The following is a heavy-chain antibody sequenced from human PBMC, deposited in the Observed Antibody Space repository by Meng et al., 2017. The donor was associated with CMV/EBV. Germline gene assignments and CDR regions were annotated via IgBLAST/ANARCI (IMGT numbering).Heavy chain of an antibody. J-gene: IGHJ4*02. V-gene: IGHV3-7*01. CDR1: AFTYINYW. CDR2: INQDGSDK. D-gene: IGHD3-16*01. Sequence: GESLKISCAASAFTYINYWMMWVRQAPGKGLEWVANINQDGSDKYYVDSVKGRFTISRDNAEKSLYLQMSSLRAEDPAVYYCASHGGYWGQGTLVTVSS. CDR3: ASHGGY.